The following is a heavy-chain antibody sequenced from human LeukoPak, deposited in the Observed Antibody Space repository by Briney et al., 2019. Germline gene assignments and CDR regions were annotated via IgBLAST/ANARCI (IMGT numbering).Heavy chain of an antibody. J-gene: IGHJ4*02. CDR1: GFTFSSYG. D-gene: IGHD6-13*01. V-gene: IGHV3-30*19. Sequence: GRSLRLSCAASGFTFSSYGMHWVRQAPGKGLEWVAVISYDGSNKYYADSVKGRFTISRDNSKNTLYLQMNSLRAEDTAVYYCARGRGYSSSSDWGDYWGQGTLVTVSS. CDR3: ARGRGYSSSSDWGDY. CDR2: ISYDGSNK.